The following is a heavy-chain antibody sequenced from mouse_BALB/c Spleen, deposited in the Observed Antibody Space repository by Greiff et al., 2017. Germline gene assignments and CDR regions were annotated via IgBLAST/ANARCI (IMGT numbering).Heavy chain of an antibody. CDR2: ISSGGSYT. CDR3: ASVYYGRDYAMDY. J-gene: IGHJ4*01. D-gene: IGHD1-2*01. CDR1: GFTFSSYG. V-gene: IGHV5-6*01. Sequence: EVQLVESGGDLVKPGGSLKLSCAASGFTFSSYGMSWVRQTPDKRLEWVATISSGGSYTYYPDSVKGRFTISRDNAKNTLYLQMSSLKSEDTAMYYCASVYYGRDYAMDYWGQGTSVTVSS.